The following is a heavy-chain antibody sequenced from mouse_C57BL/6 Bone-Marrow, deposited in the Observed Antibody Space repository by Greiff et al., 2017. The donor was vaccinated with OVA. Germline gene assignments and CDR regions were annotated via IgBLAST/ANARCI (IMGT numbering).Heavy chain of an antibody. D-gene: IGHD2-4*01. V-gene: IGHV1-9*01. Sequence: VKLMESGAELMKPGASVKLSCKATGYTFTGYWIEWVKQRPGHGLEWIGEILPGSGSTNYNEKFKGKATFTADTSSNTAYMQLSSLTTEDSAIYYCAREEGDYDYDPYAMDYWGQGTSVTVSS. CDR3: AREEGDYDYDPYAMDY. CDR2: ILPGSGST. CDR1: GYTFTGYW. J-gene: IGHJ4*01.